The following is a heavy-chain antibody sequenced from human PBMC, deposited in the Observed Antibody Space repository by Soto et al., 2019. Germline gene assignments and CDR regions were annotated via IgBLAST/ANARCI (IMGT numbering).Heavy chain of an antibody. CDR3: AYKGRGSGWVFGS. V-gene: IGHV2-5*01. D-gene: IGHD6-19*01. CDR1: GFSFDTPGVA. CDR2: LWWNDGK. Sequence: QITLKESGPALLKPTQTLTLTCTFSGFSFDTPGVAVGWIRQPPGGALEWLSLLWWNDGKYYSPSLKHRLTTTKDTPKSQVVLTVTNMDPVDTATYYCAYKGRGSGWVFGSWGQGTLVTVAS. J-gene: IGHJ5*02.